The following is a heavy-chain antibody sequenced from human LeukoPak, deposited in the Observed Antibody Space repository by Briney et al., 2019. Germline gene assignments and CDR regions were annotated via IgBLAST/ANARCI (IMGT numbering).Heavy chain of an antibody. CDR2: INHSGST. Sequence: SETLSLTCTVSGGSISSYYWSWIRQPPGKGLEWIGEINHSGSTNYNPSLKSRVTISVDTSKNQFSLKLSSVTAADTAVYYCASLLGNLDYWGQGTLVTVSS. J-gene: IGHJ4*02. CDR1: GGSISSYY. D-gene: IGHD7-27*01. V-gene: IGHV4-34*01. CDR3: ASLLGNLDY.